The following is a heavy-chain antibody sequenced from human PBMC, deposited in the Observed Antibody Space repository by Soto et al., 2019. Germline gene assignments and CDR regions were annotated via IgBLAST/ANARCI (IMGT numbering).Heavy chain of an antibody. CDR2: INPSGGST. J-gene: IGHJ6*02. CDR3: AISTRGLFGVVISSHIYYGMDV. V-gene: IGHV1-46*01. CDR1: GYTFTSYY. D-gene: IGHD3-3*01. Sequence: GASVKVSCKASGYTFTSYYMHWVRQAPGQGLEWMGIINPSGGSTSYAQKFQGRVTMTRDTSTSTVYMELSSLRSEDTAVYYCAISTRGLFGVVISSHIYYGMDVWGQGTTVTVSS.